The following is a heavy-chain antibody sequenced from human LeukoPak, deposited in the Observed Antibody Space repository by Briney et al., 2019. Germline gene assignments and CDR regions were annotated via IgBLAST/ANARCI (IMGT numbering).Heavy chain of an antibody. D-gene: IGHD2-15*01. CDR2: IIPILGIA. Sequence: ASVKVSCKASGGTFSSYAISWVRQAPGQGLEWMGRIIPILGIANYAQKFQGRVTITADKSTSTAYMELSSLRSEDTAVYYCARAYCSGGSCSDYWGQGTLVTVSS. V-gene: IGHV1-69*04. J-gene: IGHJ4*02. CDR3: ARAYCSGGSCSDY. CDR1: GGTFSSYA.